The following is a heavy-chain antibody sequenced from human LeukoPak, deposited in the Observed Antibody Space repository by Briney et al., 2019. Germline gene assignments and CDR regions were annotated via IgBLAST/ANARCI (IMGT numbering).Heavy chain of an antibody. V-gene: IGHV4-38-2*01. CDR1: GYSISSGYY. D-gene: IGHD3-10*01. CDR3: ARRSYYYGSGTDY. CDR2: IYHSGST. J-gene: IGHJ4*02. Sequence: SETLSLTCAVSGYSISSGYYWGWIRQPPGKGLEWIGSIYHSGSTYYNPSLKSRVTISVDTSKNQFPLKLSSVTAADTAVYYCARRSYYYGSGTDYWGQGTLVTVSS.